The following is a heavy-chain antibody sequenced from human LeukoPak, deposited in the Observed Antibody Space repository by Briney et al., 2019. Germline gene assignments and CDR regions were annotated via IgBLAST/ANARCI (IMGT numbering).Heavy chain of an antibody. CDR1: GYSISSGYY. V-gene: IGHV4-38-2*02. D-gene: IGHD5-12*01. Sequence: SETLSLTCTVSGYSISSGYYWGWIRQPPGKGLEWIGSIYYSGSTNYNPSLKSRVTISVDTSKNQFSLKLSSVTAADTAVYYCARGAGSGYDLDYWGQGTLVTVSS. CDR2: IYYSGST. CDR3: ARGAGSGYDLDY. J-gene: IGHJ4*02.